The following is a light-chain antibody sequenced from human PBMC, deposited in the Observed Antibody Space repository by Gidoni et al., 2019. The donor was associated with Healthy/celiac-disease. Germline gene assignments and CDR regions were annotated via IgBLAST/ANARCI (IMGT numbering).Light chain of an antibody. CDR2: EVS. CDR3: CSYAGSSTVVV. CDR1: SSDGGSYNL. J-gene: IGLJ2*01. Sequence: AALTPLASVAGPPGQAITISCTGTSSDGGSYNLVSWYQLHPGKAPKLMIYEVSKRPSGVSNRFSGSKSGNTASLTIAGLQAEDGADYYCCSYAGSSTVVVFGGGTKLTVL. V-gene: IGLV2-23*02.